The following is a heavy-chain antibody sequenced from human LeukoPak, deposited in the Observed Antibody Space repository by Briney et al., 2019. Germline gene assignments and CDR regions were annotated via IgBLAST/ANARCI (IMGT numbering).Heavy chain of an antibody. CDR1: GGSISSSSYY. J-gene: IGHJ4*02. CDR2: IYYSGRT. Sequence: SETLSLTCTVSGGSISSSSYYWGWIRQPPGKGLEWIGSIYYSGRTYYNPSLKSRVTISVDTSKNQFSLKLSSVTAADTAVYYCARHETTVPYFDYWGQGTLVTVSS. V-gene: IGHV4-39*01. D-gene: IGHD4-17*01. CDR3: ARHETTVPYFDY.